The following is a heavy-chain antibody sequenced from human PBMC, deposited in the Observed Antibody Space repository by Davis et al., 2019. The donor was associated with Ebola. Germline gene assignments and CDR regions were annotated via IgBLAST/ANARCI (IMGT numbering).Heavy chain of an antibody. V-gene: IGHV3-7*03. D-gene: IGHD2-2*01. CDR2: IRQDGGET. J-gene: IGHJ4*02. CDR3: ARDAVPAAQDY. CDR1: GFTFRNYW. Sequence: GESLKISCAASGFTFRNYWMTWVRQAPGKGLEWVANIRQDGGETYYADSVKGRFAISRDNAKNSLYLQMNSLRAEDTAIYYCARDAVPAAQDYWGQGTLVTVSS.